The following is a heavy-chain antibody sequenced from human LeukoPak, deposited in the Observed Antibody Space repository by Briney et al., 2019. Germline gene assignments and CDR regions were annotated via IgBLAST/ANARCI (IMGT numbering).Heavy chain of an antibody. D-gene: IGHD4-17*01. Sequence: SQTLSLTCTVSGGSISSGSYYWSWIRQPPGKGLEWIGYIYFSGSTNYNPSLKGRVTISIDTSKNQFSLKLSSVTAADTAVYYCAKSPLSGDYGYYGMDVWGQGTTVTVSS. CDR2: IYFSGST. CDR1: GGSISSGSYY. J-gene: IGHJ6*02. V-gene: IGHV4-61*01. CDR3: AKSPLSGDYGYYGMDV.